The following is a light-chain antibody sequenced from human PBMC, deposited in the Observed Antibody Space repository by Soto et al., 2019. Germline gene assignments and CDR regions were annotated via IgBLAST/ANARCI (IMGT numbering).Light chain of an antibody. V-gene: IGKV1-39*01. Sequence: DIQMTQSPSSLSASVGDRVTITCRANQSISSYVNWYQQKPGKAPKFLIYAASSLESGVPSRFSGSGSGTEFTLTISSLQAEDFGTYYCQQTHSTPVTFGQGTKVEIK. CDR1: QSISSY. CDR2: AAS. J-gene: IGKJ1*01. CDR3: QQTHSTPVT.